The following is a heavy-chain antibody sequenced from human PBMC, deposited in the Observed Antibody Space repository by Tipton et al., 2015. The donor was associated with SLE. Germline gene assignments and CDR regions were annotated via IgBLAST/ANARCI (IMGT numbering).Heavy chain of an antibody. Sequence: LRLSCTVSGGSISSGGYYWSWIRQHPGKGLEWFGSLYYSGNTYYNPTLKTRVAISVDTSRNQFSLKLSSVTAADTAVYYCAREGQSNSEGSFDFWGQGTLVTVSS. V-gene: IGHV4-31*03. D-gene: IGHD2-21*01. J-gene: IGHJ4*02. CDR3: AREGQSNSEGSFDF. CDR2: LYYSGNT. CDR1: GGSISSGGYY.